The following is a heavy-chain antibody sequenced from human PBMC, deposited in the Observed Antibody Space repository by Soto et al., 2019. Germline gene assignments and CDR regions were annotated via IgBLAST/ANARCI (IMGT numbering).Heavy chain of an antibody. CDR1: GDTFSTFA. CDR3: ALFGDRLLRGS. V-gene: IGHV1-69*01. D-gene: IGHD3-16*01. J-gene: IGHJ1*01. CDR2: IVPMFNTP. Sequence: QAQLVQSGAEVKKPGSSVKVSCKVSGDTFSTFAFSWVRQAPGQGLQWMGGIVPMFNTPTYAQNFQDRVTITADESTKTVYMDLSRLTFDDTAVYYCALFGDRLLRGSWGQGTLVTVSS.